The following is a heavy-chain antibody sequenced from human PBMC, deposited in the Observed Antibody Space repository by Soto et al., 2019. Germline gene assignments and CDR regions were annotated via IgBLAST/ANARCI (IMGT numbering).Heavy chain of an antibody. CDR3: GRSYYDFWSGSLYYYMDV. CDR2: ISHSGST. CDR1: GGSISSHY. V-gene: IGHV4-59*11. Sequence: SETLSLTCTVSGGSISSHYWSWIRQPPGKGLEWIGHISHSGSTNYNPSLKSRVTISVDTSKNHFSLKLSSVTAADTAVYYCGRSYYDFWSGSLYYYMDVWGKGTTVTVSS. D-gene: IGHD3-3*01. J-gene: IGHJ6*03.